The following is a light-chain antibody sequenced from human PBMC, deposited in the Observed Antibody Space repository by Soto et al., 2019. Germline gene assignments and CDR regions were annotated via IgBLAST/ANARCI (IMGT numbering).Light chain of an antibody. V-gene: IGLV2-8*01. CDR3: TSYGGRDNLM. CDR2: EVN. J-gene: IGLJ3*02. Sequence: QSVLTQPPSASGSPGQSVTISCTGTSSDIGAYNYVSWFQQHPGEAPKLIISEVNKRPSGVPDRFSGYKSGNTASLTVSGLQAEDEADYYCTSYGGRDNLMFGGGTQLTVL. CDR1: SSDIGAYNY.